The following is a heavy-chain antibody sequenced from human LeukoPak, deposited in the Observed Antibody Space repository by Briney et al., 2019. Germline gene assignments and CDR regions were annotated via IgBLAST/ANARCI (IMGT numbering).Heavy chain of an antibody. V-gene: IGHV4-34*01. Sequence: PSETLSLTCAVYGGSFSGYYWSWIRQPPGKGLEWIGEINHSGSTNYNPSLKSRVTISVDTSKNQFSLKLSSVTAADTAVYYCARHPQGPFDPWGQGTLVTVSS. J-gene: IGHJ5*02. CDR2: INHSGST. CDR3: ARHPQGPFDP. CDR1: GGSFSGYY.